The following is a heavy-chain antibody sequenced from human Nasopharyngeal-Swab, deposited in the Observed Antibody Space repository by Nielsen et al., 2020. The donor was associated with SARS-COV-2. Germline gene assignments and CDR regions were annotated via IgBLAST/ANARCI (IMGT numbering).Heavy chain of an antibody. D-gene: IGHD4-17*01. J-gene: IGHJ4*02. Sequence: GASLKISCAASGFTFSDYYISWIRQAPGKGLEWVSYISSSGSTIYYADSVKGRFTISRDNAKNSLYLQMNSLRAEDTAVYYCARVIPTTTVATYWGQGTLVTVSS. V-gene: IGHV3-11*01. CDR3: ARVIPTTTVATY. CDR1: GFTFSDYY. CDR2: ISSSGSTI.